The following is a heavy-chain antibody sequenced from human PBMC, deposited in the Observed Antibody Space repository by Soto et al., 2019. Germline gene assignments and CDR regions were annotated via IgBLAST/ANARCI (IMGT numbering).Heavy chain of an antibody. D-gene: IGHD2-21*01. CDR2: ISGSGGST. V-gene: IGHV3-23*01. CDR1: GFTFSSYD. CDR3: AKDSRGVIDP. J-gene: IGHJ5*02. Sequence: EVQLLEPGGGLVQPGGSLRLSCAASGFTFSSYDMSWVRQAPGKGLGWVSDISGSGGSTYYADSVKGRFTISRDNSKNTLYLQMNSLRAEDTAVYYCAKDSRGVIDPWGQGTLVTVSS.